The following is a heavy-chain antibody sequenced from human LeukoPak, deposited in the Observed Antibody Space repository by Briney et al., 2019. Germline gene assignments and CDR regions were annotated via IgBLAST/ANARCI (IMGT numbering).Heavy chain of an antibody. CDR2: INHSGST. CDR3: ARGSVVVVAATPVPFDP. V-gene: IGHV4-34*01. D-gene: IGHD2-15*01. J-gene: IGHJ5*02. Sequence: SETLSLTCAVYGGSFSGYYWCWIRQPPGKGLEWIGEINHSGSTNYNPSLKSRVTISVDTSKNQFSLKLSSVTAADTAVYYCARGSVVVVAATPVPFDPWGQGTLVTVSS. CDR1: GGSFSGYY.